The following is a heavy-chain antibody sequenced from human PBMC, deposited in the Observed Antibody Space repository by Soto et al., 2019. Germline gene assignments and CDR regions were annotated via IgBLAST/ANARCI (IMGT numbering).Heavy chain of an antibody. V-gene: IGHV1-2*02. D-gene: IGHD3-3*01. CDR1: GYTFTGYF. CDR2: INHNSGGT. CDR3: ARGGGTILAPLP. Sequence: QVQLGQSGAEVKKPGASVKVACKASGYTFTGYFMHWVRQSPGQGLEWMGWINHNSGGTKYAQKFQGRVNLSTDTSIATAYMELTGLKSDDTAVYYCARGGGTILAPLPWGQGTQITVSS. J-gene: IGHJ5*02.